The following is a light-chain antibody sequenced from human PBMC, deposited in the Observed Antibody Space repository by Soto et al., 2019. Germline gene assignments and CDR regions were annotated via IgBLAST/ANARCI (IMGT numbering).Light chain of an antibody. CDR3: QQYGSSPGT. CDR1: QSVSSSY. Sequence: EIVLTQSPGTLSLSPGERATLSCRASQSVSSSYLAWYQQKPGQAPRLLIYGASSRATGIPDRFSGSGSGTDLTLKISRMENEECEVYYCQQYGSSPGTFGQGNKVDIK. V-gene: IGKV3-20*01. CDR2: GAS. J-gene: IGKJ1*01.